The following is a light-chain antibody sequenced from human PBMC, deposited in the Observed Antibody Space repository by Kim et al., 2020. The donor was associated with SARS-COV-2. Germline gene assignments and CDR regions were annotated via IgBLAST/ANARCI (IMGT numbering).Light chain of an antibody. CDR3: QQYDIYPYT. Sequence: ASVGDSVTITCRASHAIDKWLAWFQQRPGKAPKPLIYAASYLQSGVPSKFSGTGSGTDFTLTISSLQPEDFATYYCQQYDIYPYTFGQGTKLEIK. V-gene: IGKV1-16*02. J-gene: IGKJ2*01. CDR2: AAS. CDR1: HAIDKW.